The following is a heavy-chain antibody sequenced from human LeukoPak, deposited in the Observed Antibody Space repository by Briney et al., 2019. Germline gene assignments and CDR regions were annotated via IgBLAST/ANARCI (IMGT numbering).Heavy chain of an antibody. CDR3: ARDYYDSSGYFRWFDP. CDR1: GGSISSYY. J-gene: IGHJ5*02. Sequence: SETLSLTCTVSGGSISSYYWSWIRQPAGKGLEWIGRIYTSGSTNYNPSLKSRVTMSVDTSKNQFSLKLSSVTAADTAVYYCARDYYDSSGYFRWFDPWGQGTLVTVSS. D-gene: IGHD3-22*01. V-gene: IGHV4-4*07. CDR2: IYTSGST.